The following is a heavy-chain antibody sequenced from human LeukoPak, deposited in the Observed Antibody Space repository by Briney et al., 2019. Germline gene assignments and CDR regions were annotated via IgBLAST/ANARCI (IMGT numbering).Heavy chain of an antibody. J-gene: IGHJ4*02. Sequence: GGSLRLSCTASGFTFSNYAMHWVRQAPGKGLEWVAVISYDGSNKYYADSVKGRFTISRDNSKNTLYLQVNSLRAEDTAVYYCAKDLWGQGTLVTVSS. V-gene: IGHV3-30-3*01. CDR2: ISYDGSNK. CDR3: AKDL. CDR1: GFTFSNYA.